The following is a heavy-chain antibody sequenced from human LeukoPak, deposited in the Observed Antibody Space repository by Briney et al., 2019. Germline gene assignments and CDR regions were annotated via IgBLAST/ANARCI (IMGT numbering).Heavy chain of an antibody. Sequence: GESLKISCKGSGYSFTIYWIGWVRQMPGKGLEWMGIIYPGDSDSRYSPSFQGQVTISADKSISTAYLQWSSLKASDTAMYYCARLVSGRTGTTHIPYYYYYMDVWGKGTTVTVSS. CDR3: ARLVSGRTGTTHIPYYYYYMDV. J-gene: IGHJ6*03. V-gene: IGHV5-51*01. D-gene: IGHD1-1*01. CDR2: IYPGDSDS. CDR1: GYSFTIYW.